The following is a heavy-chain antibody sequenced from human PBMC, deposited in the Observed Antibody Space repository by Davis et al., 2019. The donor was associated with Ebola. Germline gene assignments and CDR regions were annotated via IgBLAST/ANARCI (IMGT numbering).Heavy chain of an antibody. D-gene: IGHD1-26*01. J-gene: IGHJ6*03. CDR1: GITFSTYA. V-gene: IGHV3-23*01. Sequence: PGGSLRLSCAASGITFSTYAMGWVRRAPGKGLEWVSGIRQSGTYTKYVDSVKGRFTISRDNSKDTLYLQMNSLRGEDTAIDYCAKYNGGYYDFYSMDVWGEGTTVTVSS. CDR2: IRQSGTYT. CDR3: AKYNGGYYDFYSMDV.